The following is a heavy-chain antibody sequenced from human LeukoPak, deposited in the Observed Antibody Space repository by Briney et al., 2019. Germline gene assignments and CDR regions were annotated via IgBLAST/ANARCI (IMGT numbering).Heavy chain of an antibody. Sequence: SETLSLTCTVSGGSIHSYWSWIRQPAGKGLAWIGRISGSGTITYNPALQSRLTISIDTSKNQFSLKLMSVTAADTAVYYCAREGSDNYYYYMDVWGKGTTVTVSS. CDR2: ISGSGTI. CDR3: AREGSDNYYYYMDV. V-gene: IGHV4-4*07. J-gene: IGHJ6*03. CDR1: GGSIHSY. D-gene: IGHD1-26*01.